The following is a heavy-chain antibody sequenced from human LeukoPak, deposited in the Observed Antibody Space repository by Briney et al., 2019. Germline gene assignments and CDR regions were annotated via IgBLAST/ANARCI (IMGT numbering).Heavy chain of an antibody. CDR1: GFTFSSYG. Sequence: PGGSLRLSCAASGFTFSSYGMHWVRQAPGKGLEWIGSIYYSGSTYYNPSLKSRVTISVDTSKNQFSLKLSSVTAADTAVYYCARVYYDSSGYYEGIDYWGQGTLVTVSS. D-gene: IGHD3-22*01. V-gene: IGHV4-39*01. CDR3: ARVYYDSSGYYEGIDY. J-gene: IGHJ4*02. CDR2: IYYSGST.